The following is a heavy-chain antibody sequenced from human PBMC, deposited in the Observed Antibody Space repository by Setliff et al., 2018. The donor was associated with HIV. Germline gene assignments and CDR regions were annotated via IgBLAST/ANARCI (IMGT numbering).Heavy chain of an antibody. V-gene: IGHV4-28*01. Sequence: PSETLSLTCAVSGYSIRSSYWWGWLRQPPGKGLEWIGYLYNSRGTYYNPSLKSRVTMSVDTSKNQFSLKVRSVTAVDTAVYYCARSALWFGKADWYVDLWGRGTLVTVSS. D-gene: IGHD3-10*01. CDR3: ARSALWFGKADWYVDL. CDR1: GYSIRSSYW. J-gene: IGHJ2*01. CDR2: LYNSRGT.